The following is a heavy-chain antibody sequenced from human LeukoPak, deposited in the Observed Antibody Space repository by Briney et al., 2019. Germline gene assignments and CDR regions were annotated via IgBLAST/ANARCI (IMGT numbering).Heavy chain of an antibody. D-gene: IGHD1-26*01. V-gene: IGHV1-46*03. CDR1: GYTFTSYY. CDR2: INPSGGST. J-gene: IGHJ3*02. CDR3: ARRFRVGATPPAFDI. Sequence: ASVKVSCKASGYTFTSYYMHWVRQAPGQGLEWMGIINPSGGSTSYAQKFQGRVTMTRDTSRSTVYMELSSLRSEDTAVYYCARRFRVGATPPAFDIWGQGTMVTVSS.